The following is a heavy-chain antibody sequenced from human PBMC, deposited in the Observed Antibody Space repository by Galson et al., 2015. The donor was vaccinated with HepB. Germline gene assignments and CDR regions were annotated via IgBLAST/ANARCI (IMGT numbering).Heavy chain of an antibody. V-gene: IGHV1-46*01. Sequence: SVKVSCKASGYTFTSYYMHWVRQAPGQGLEWIGIINPSGGSTSYAQKFQGRVTMTRDTSTSTVYMELSSLRSEDTAVYYCARGGATVVTPVWYFDLWGRGTLVTVSS. D-gene: IGHD4-23*01. CDR3: ARGGATVVTPVWYFDL. CDR1: GYTFTSYY. CDR2: INPSGGST. J-gene: IGHJ2*01.